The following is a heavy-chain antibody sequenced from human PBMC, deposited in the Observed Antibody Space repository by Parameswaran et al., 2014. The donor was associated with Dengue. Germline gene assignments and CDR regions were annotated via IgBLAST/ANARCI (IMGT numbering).Heavy chain of an antibody. J-gene: IGHJ5*02. CDR3: AKYVGRTTRWFDP. V-gene: IGHV1-69*01. CDR2: IIPIFGTA. Sequence: WVRQAPGQGLEWMGGIIPIFGTANYAQKFQGRVTITADESTSTAYMELSSLRSEDTAVYYCAKYVGRTTRWFDPWGQGTLVTVSS. D-gene: IGHD1-14*01.